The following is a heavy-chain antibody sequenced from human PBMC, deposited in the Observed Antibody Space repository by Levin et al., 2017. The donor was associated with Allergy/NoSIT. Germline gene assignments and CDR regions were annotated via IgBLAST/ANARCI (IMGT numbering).Heavy chain of an antibody. CDR2: IHASGTI. CDR1: SDSISRGNYY. Sequence: PSETLSLTCAVSSDSISRGNYYWSWIRQPAGKGLEWIGRIHASGTINYNPSLKSRVTMSLDTSKNQFSLELISVTAADTAVYYCARDFNSWVNGAHGFDPWGQGLLVTVSS. CDR3: ARDFNSWVNGAHGFDP. D-gene: IGHD1-26*01. V-gene: IGHV4-61*02. J-gene: IGHJ5*02.